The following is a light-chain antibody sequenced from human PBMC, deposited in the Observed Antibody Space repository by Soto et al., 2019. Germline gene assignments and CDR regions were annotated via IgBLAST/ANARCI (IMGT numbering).Light chain of an antibody. V-gene: IGKV3-15*01. CDR2: GAS. J-gene: IGKJ2*01. CDR1: QSVNSN. Sequence: EIVMTQSPATLSVSPGERATLSCRASQSVNSNLAWYQQKPGQAPRLLIYGASTGATGIPARFSGSRSGTDFTLTISSLQSEDFAVYYCQQYNNWPFTFGQGTKVEIK. CDR3: QQYNNWPFT.